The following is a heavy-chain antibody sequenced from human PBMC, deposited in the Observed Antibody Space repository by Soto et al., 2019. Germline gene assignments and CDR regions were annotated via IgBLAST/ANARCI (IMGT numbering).Heavy chain of an antibody. CDR3: ARAWEAAAGTPLYGMDV. D-gene: IGHD6-13*01. Sequence: GGSLRLSCAASGFTFSSYSMNWVRQAPGKGLEWVSSISSSSSYIYYADSVKGRFTISRDNAKNSLYLQMNSLRAEDTAVYYCARAWEAAAGTPLYGMDVWGQGTTVTVSS. V-gene: IGHV3-21*01. CDR1: GFTFSSYS. J-gene: IGHJ6*02. CDR2: ISSSSSYI.